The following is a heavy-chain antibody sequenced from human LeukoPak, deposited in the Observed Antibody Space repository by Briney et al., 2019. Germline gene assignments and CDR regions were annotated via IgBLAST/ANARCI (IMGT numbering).Heavy chain of an antibody. Sequence: PSETLSLTCTVSGGSISSSSYYWGWIRQPPGKGLECIGSIYYSGSAYYNPSLKSRVTISVDTSKNQFSLKLSSVTAADTAVYYCARESLTWLQSRTSWFDPWGQGTLVTVSS. D-gene: IGHD5-24*01. J-gene: IGHJ5*02. CDR1: GGSISSSSYY. V-gene: IGHV4-39*07. CDR3: ARESLTWLQSRTSWFDP. CDR2: IYYSGSA.